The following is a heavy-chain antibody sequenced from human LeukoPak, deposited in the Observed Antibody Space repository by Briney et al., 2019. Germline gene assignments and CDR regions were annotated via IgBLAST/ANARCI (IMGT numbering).Heavy chain of an antibody. Sequence: PGGSLRLSCAASGFTFSTYWMSWVRQAPGKGLEWVANIKQNGSEKHYVDSVKGVFTISRDTTNNLPLLQMYSLRADATAFSYSSREDYFGSGRPAYWGQGTLVTVSS. CDR1: GFTFSTYW. CDR2: IKQNGSEK. J-gene: IGHJ4*02. CDR3: SREDYFGSGRPAY. V-gene: IGHV3-7*01. D-gene: IGHD3-10*01.